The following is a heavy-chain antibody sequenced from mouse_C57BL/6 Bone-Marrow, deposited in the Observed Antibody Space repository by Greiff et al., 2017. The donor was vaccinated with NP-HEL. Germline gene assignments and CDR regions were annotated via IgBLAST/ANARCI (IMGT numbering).Heavy chain of an antibody. J-gene: IGHJ3*01. D-gene: IGHD1-1*01. CDR3: ARSGYYGSSAWFAY. V-gene: IGHV1-39*01. CDR1: GYSFTDYN. CDR2: INPNYGTT. Sequence: EVKLQESGPELVKPGASVKISCKASGYSFTDYNMNWVKQSNGKSLEWIGVINPNYGTTSYNQKFKGKATLTVDQSSSTAYMHLNSLTSEDSAVYYCARSGYYGSSAWFAYWGQGTLVTVSA.